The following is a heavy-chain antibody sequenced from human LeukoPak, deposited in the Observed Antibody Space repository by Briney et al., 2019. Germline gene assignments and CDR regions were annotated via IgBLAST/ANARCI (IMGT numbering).Heavy chain of an antibody. V-gene: IGHV4-59*01. D-gene: IGHD3/OR15-3a*01. Sequence: EASETLSFTCTVSGGSISSYYWSWIRQPPGKGLEYIGFIYYNGSTNYNPSLKSRITISLDTSKNQFSLKLWSVTAADTAVYYCARSPSYDFWSGVRDFDYWGQGTLVTVSS. J-gene: IGHJ4*02. CDR1: GGSISSYY. CDR2: IYYNGST. CDR3: ARSPSYDFWSGVRDFDY.